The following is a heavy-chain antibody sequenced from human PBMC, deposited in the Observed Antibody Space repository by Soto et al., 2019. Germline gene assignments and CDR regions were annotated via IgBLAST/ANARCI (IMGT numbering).Heavy chain of an antibody. CDR1: GFTFSSYA. V-gene: IGHV3-30-3*01. D-gene: IGHD5-18*01. CDR3: ASGSNVDTAMVH. Sequence: QVQLVESGGGVVQPGRSLRLSCAASGFTFSSYAMHWVRQAPGKGLEWVAVISYDGSNKYYADSVKGRFTISRDNSKNTLYLQMNSLRAEDTAVYYCASGSNVDTAMVHWGQGTLGNGSS. CDR2: ISYDGSNK. J-gene: IGHJ4*02.